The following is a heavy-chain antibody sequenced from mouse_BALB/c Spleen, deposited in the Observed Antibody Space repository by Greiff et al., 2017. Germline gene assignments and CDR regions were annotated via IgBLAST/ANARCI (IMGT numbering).Heavy chain of an antibody. CDR3: ADGYYDWFAY. Sequence: QVHVKQSGPGLVAPSQSLSITCTVSGFSLTSYGVHWVRQPPGKGLEWLGVIWAGGSTNYNSALMSRLSISKDNSKSQVFLKMNSLQTDDTAMYYCADGYYDWFAYWGQGTLVTVSA. CDR2: IWAGGST. V-gene: IGHV2-9*02. J-gene: IGHJ3*01. CDR1: GFSLTSYG. D-gene: IGHD2-3*01.